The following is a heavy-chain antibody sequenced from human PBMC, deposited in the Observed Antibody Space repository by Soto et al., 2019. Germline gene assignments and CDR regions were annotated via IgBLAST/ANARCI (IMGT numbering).Heavy chain of an antibody. Sequence: QITLKESGPTRVQPTQTLTLTCTFSGFPLTTSGPGVNWIRQPPGKALEWLALIYWDDDKRYNPSLKNRLTITNDISNNQVVLTISDIDPVDTATYFCARSTGGFGDLLQFDHWGQGTLVTVSS. J-gene: IGHJ4*02. CDR3: ARSTGGFGDLLQFDH. CDR2: IYWDDDK. CDR1: GFPLTTSGPG. D-gene: IGHD3-10*01. V-gene: IGHV2-5*02.